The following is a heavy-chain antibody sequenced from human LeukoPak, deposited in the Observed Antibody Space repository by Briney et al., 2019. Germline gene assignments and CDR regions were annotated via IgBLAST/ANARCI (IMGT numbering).Heavy chain of an antibody. V-gene: IGHV4-39*07. J-gene: IGHJ4*02. Sequence: PSETLSLTCTVSGGSISSSSYYWGWIRQPPGKGLEWIGSIYYSGGTYYNPSLKSRVTISVDTSKNQFSLKLSSVTAADTAVYYCARANPERWLQPGLIDYWGQGTLVTVSS. D-gene: IGHD5-24*01. CDR2: IYYSGGT. CDR3: ARANPERWLQPGLIDY. CDR1: GGSISSSSYY.